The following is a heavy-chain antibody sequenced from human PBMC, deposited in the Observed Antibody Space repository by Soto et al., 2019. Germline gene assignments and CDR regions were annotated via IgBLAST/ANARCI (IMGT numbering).Heavy chain of an antibody. CDR3: ARGLQLWLRRINNDHSG. Sequence: QVQLVQSGAEVKKPESSVKVSCKAPGGTFSTYAISWVRQAPGQGLEWMGGIIPMFGTANYAQRFQDRVTITADESTNTVYMERSSLRSEDTAVYVCARGLQLWLRRINNDHSGWGQGTLVPVSS. CDR1: GGTFSTYA. D-gene: IGHD5-12*01. CDR2: IIPMFGTA. J-gene: IGHJ4*02. V-gene: IGHV1-69*12.